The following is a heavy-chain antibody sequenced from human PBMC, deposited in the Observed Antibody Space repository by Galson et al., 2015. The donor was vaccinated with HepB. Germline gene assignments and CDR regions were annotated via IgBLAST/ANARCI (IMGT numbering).Heavy chain of an antibody. CDR2: ISYDGSNK. Sequence: SLRLSCAASGFTFSSYGMHWVRQAPGKGLEWVAVISYDGSNKDYADSVKGRFTISRDNSKNTLYLQMNSLRAEDTTVYYCARGSGSGSSYKPLFDYWGQGTLVTVSS. J-gene: IGHJ4*02. V-gene: IGHV3-30*03. CDR1: GFTFSSYG. CDR3: ARGSGSGSSYKPLFDY. D-gene: IGHD3-10*01.